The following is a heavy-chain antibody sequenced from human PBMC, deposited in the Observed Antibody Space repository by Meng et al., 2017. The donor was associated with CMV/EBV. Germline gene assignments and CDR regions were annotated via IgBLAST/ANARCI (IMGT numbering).Heavy chain of an antibody. V-gene: IGHV4-30-4*08. Sequence: QEAALELVKPFQAHSRTVTVSGGAISIGDDYWNCVRQPPGKGLEWIGYIYYSASTYYNPSLKGLVTISVDTSKNQFSLKLSSVTAADTAVYYCARVTSRVAGAFDYWGQGTLVTVSS. D-gene: IGHD1-14*01. CDR3: ARVTSRVAGAFDY. J-gene: IGHJ4*02. CDR2: IYYSAST. CDR1: GGAISIGDDY.